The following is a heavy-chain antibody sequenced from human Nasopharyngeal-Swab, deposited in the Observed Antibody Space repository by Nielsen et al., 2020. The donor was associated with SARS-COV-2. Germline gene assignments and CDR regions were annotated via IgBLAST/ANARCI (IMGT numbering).Heavy chain of an antibody. CDR2: IKQDGSEK. Sequence: GESLKVSCAASGFTFSSYWMSWVRQAPGKGLEWVANIKQDGSEKYYVDSVKGRFTISRDNAKNSLYLQMNSLRAEDTAVYYCASPQAEYYYDSSGSFDYWGQGTLVTVSS. J-gene: IGHJ4*02. CDR3: ASPQAEYYYDSSGSFDY. D-gene: IGHD3-22*01. CDR1: GFTFSSYW. V-gene: IGHV3-7*01.